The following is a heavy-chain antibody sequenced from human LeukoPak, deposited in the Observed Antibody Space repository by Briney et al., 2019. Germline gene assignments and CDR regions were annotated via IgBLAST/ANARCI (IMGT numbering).Heavy chain of an antibody. CDR1: GFAFTNFA. CDR3: ARQYYHDSSGYPFDY. Sequence: GGSLRLSCAASGFAFTNFAMSWVRQAPGKGLEWVSEISGSSDSTYYADFAKGRFTISRDNSKNTVYLQMNSLRAEDTAVYYCARQYYHDSSGYPFDYWGQGTLVTVSS. V-gene: IGHV3-23*01. CDR2: ISGSSDST. D-gene: IGHD3-22*01. J-gene: IGHJ4*02.